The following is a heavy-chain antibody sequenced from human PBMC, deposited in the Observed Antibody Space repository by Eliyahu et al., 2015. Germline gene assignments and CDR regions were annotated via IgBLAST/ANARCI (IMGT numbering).Heavy chain of an antibody. CDR1: GXSFSGYY. Sequence: QVQLQQWGAGLLKPSXTLSLXCXXYGXSFSGYYWSXIRQPPGKGLEWIGEINHSGSTNYNPSLKSRVTISVDTSKNQFSLKLSSVTAADTAVYYCARVGLAVFPYYYMDVWGKGTTVTVSS. CDR2: INHSGST. D-gene: IGHD3-3*02. V-gene: IGHV4-34*01. CDR3: ARVGLAVFPYYYMDV. J-gene: IGHJ6*03.